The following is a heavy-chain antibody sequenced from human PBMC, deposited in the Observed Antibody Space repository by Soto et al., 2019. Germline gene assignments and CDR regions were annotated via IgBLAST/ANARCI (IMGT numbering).Heavy chain of an antibody. J-gene: IGHJ4*02. D-gene: IGHD1-1*01. CDR1: GFTFSSYW. V-gene: IGHV3-7*01. Sequence: GGSLRLYCAASGFTFSSYWMSWVRQAPGKGLEWVANIKQDGSEKYYVDSVKGRFTISRDNAKNSLYLQMNSLRAEDTAVYYCAREGYYNWNDVDYWGQGTLVTVSS. CDR2: IKQDGSEK. CDR3: AREGYYNWNDVDY.